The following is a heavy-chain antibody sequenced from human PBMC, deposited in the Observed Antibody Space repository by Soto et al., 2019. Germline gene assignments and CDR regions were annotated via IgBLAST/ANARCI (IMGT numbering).Heavy chain of an antibody. V-gene: IGHV4-38-2*01. CDR2: IYHIGST. J-gene: IGHJ4*02. D-gene: IGHD3-22*01. CDR1: GYSISSGYY. Sequence: SETLSLTCAVSGYSISSGYYWGWIRQPPGKGLEWIGSIYHIGSTYYNPSLKSRVTISVDTSKNQFSLKLSSVTAADTAVYYCARQGSSGYYYLDYWGQGALVTVSS. CDR3: ARQGSSGYYYLDY.